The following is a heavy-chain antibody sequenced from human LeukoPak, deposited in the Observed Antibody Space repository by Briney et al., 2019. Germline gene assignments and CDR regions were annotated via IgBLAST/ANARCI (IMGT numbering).Heavy chain of an antibody. CDR1: GGTFSSYA. Sequence: SVKVSCKASGGTFSSYAISWVRQAPGQGLEWMGGIIPIFGTANYAQKFQGRVTITADESTSTAYMELSSLRSEDTAVYYCARDRYYYGSGSYYNRWGQGTLVTVSS. V-gene: IGHV1-69*01. CDR3: ARDRYYYGSGSYYNR. CDR2: IIPIFGTA. D-gene: IGHD3-10*01. J-gene: IGHJ5*02.